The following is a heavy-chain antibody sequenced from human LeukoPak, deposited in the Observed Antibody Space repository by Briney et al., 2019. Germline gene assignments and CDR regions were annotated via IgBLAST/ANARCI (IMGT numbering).Heavy chain of an antibody. J-gene: IGHJ3*02. CDR1: GFTFSSYA. D-gene: IGHD3-9*01. CDR2: ISGSGGST. V-gene: IGHV3-23*01. CDR3: AKELNTLRYFDWLLSLEAFDI. Sequence: PGGSLRLSCAASGFTFSSYAMSWVRQAPGKGLEWVSAISGSGGSTYYADSVKGRFTISRDNSKNTLYLQMNSLRAEDAAVYYCAKELNTLRYFDWLLSLEAFDIWGQGTMVTVSS.